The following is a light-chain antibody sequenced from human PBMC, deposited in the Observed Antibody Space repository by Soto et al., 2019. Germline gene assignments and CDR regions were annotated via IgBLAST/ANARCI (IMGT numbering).Light chain of an antibody. CDR2: GAS. V-gene: IGKV3-15*01. Sequence: EIVVTQSPATLSLSPGERATLSCRASQSISTYLVWYQQKPGQAPRLLISGASTRAAGISDRFRGSGSGTEFTLTISSLRSEDSAIYYCQQYFEWPPMTFGQGTKVEI. J-gene: IGKJ1*01. CDR1: QSISTY. CDR3: QQYFEWPPMT.